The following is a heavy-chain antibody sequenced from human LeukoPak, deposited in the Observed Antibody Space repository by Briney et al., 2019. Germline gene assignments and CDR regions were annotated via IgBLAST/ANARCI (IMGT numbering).Heavy chain of an antibody. V-gene: IGHV4-59*01. Sequence: PSETLSLTCTVSGGSIRSYYWSWIRQPPGKGLEWIGYIYYSGSTNYNPSLKSRVTISVDTSKNQFSLKLSSVTAADTAVYYCARGGYDFDYWGQGTLVTVSS. CDR3: ARGGYDFDY. CDR2: IYYSGST. CDR1: GGSIRSYY. J-gene: IGHJ4*02. D-gene: IGHD5-12*01.